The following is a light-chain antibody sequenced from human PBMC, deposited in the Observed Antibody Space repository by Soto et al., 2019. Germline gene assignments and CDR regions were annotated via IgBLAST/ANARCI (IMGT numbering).Light chain of an antibody. V-gene: IGKV3-20*01. CDR3: QLLT. Sequence: EVVLTQSPGTLSLSPGERATLSCRASQSISSGFLAWYQQKPGQAPRLLIYGASSRATGIPDSFSGSGSGTDFTLTISRLEPEDSAVYYCQLLTFGGGTKVEIK. CDR2: GAS. CDR1: QSISSGF. J-gene: IGKJ4*01.